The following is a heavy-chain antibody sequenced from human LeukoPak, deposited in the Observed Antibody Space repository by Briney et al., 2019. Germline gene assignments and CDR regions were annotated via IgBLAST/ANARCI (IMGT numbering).Heavy chain of an antibody. Sequence: SETLSLTCTVSGGSISSYYWSWTRQPPGKGLEWIGYIYYSGSTNYNPSLKSRVTISVDTSKNQFSLKLNSVTAADTAVYYCARDHPPGYSSGGDAFDIWGQGTMVTVSS. V-gene: IGHV4-59*01. CDR3: ARDHPPGYSSGGDAFDI. CDR2: IYYSGST. J-gene: IGHJ3*02. D-gene: IGHD6-19*01. CDR1: GGSISSYY.